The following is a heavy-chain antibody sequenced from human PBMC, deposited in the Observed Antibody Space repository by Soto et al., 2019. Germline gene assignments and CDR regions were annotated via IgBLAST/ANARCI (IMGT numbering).Heavy chain of an antibody. CDR1: GFTFSSYA. CDR3: ARDPYYDILTGYYYYYYSMDD. CDR2: ISYDGSNK. D-gene: IGHD3-9*01. Sequence: GGSLRLSCAASGFTFSSYAMHWVRQAPGKGLEWVAVISYDGSNKYYADSVKGRFNITRDNSKNTLYLQMNSLRAEDTAVYYCARDPYYDILTGYYYYYYSMDDWGQGTTVTVTS. V-gene: IGHV3-30-3*01. J-gene: IGHJ6*02.